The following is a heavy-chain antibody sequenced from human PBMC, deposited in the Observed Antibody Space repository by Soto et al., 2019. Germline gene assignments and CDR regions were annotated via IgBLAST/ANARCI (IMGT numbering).Heavy chain of an antibody. D-gene: IGHD3-3*01. CDR2: IYHSGST. CDR1: GVSIRSNY. CDR3: ARAGWRTTQYFDD. Sequence: SETLSLTCTVSGVSIRSNYWSWIRQPPGKGLEWIGYIYHSGSTKSDPSLKSRVTISVDTSKNQLSLKLSSVTAADTAVYYCARAGWRTTQYFDDWGQGALVTVSS. J-gene: IGHJ4*01. V-gene: IGHV4-59*01.